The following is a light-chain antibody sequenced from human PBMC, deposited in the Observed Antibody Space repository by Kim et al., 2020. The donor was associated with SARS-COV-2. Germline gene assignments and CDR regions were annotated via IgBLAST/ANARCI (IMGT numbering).Light chain of an antibody. Sequence: DIQMTQSPSSLSASVGDRVTITCRTTQSISSHLNWYQQKPGRAPKRLISAASTLQGGVPSRFSGSGSETDFTLSISSLQPEDFATYFCQQSYITPFIFGPATKVDI. CDR1: QSISSH. V-gene: IGKV1-39*01. CDR3: QQSYITPFI. CDR2: AAS. J-gene: IGKJ3*01.